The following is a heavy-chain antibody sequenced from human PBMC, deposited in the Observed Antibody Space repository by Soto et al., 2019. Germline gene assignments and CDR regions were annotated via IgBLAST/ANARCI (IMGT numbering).Heavy chain of an antibody. CDR3: AKDSSVTAAGSGGWFDP. CDR2: ISFDGGNQ. Sequence: VAGISFDGGNQYYADSVKGRFTISRDKSNNTLYLQMNGLGAEDTATYYCAKDSSVTAAGSGGWFDPWGQGTLVTVSS. J-gene: IGHJ5*02. V-gene: IGHV3-30*18. D-gene: IGHD6-13*01.